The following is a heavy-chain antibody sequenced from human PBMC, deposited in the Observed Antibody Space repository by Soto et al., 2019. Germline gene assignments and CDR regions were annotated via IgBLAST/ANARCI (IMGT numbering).Heavy chain of an antibody. V-gene: IGHV3-21*05. Sequence: PGGSLRLSCAASGFTFSSYSMNWVRQAPGKGLEWVSYISSSSSYTNYADSVKGRFTISRDNAKNSLYLQMNSLRAEDTAVYYCATGHSVATDYWGQGTLVTVSS. D-gene: IGHD6-19*01. CDR3: ATGHSVATDY. CDR1: GFTFSSYS. J-gene: IGHJ4*02. CDR2: ISSSSSYT.